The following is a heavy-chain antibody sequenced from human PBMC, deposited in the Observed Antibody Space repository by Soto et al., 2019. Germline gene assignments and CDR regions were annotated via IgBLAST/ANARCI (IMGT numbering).Heavy chain of an antibody. CDR2: IYWDDDK. CDR1: GFSVSTSGVG. Sequence: QITLKEAGPTLVKPTQTLTLTCTCSGFSVSTSGVGVGWIRQPPGKALEWLALIYWDDDKRYSPSLKSILTITKDTSKNQVVLTLANLDPGDTATYYCAHGTPYYGLDVWGQGTTVTVSS. V-gene: IGHV2-5*02. J-gene: IGHJ6*02. CDR3: AHGTPYYGLDV.